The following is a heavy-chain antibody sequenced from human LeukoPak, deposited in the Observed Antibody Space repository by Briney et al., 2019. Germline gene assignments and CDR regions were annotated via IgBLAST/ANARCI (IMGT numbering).Heavy chain of an antibody. CDR3: VREAVLTGTDDAFDN. D-gene: IGHD3-9*01. CDR2: INQDASDK. CDR1: GFTVSSNY. J-gene: IGHJ3*02. V-gene: IGHV3-7*01. Sequence: PGGSLRLSCAASGFTVSSNYMSWVRQAPGKGLEWVANINQDASDKFFVDSVKGRFTISRDNAKNSLYLQMNSLRAEDTAVYYCVREAVLTGTDDAFDNWGQGTVVTVSS.